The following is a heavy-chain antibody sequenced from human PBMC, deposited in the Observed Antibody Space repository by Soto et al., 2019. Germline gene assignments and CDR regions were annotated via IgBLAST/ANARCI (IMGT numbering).Heavy chain of an antibody. D-gene: IGHD1-26*01. J-gene: IGHJ4*02. CDR1: GFTFSNAW. Sequence: EVQLVESWGGLVKPGGSLRLSCAASGFTFSNAWMSWVRQAPGKGLEWVGRIKSISDGGTTDYAAPVKGRFTISRDDSKNTLYLQMNSLKTEDTAVYFCTTDAAIVWGQGTLVTVSS. CDR2: IKSISDGGTT. V-gene: IGHV3-15*01. CDR3: TTDAAIV.